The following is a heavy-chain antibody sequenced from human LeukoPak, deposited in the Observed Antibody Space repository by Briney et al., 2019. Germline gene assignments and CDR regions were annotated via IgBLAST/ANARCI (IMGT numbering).Heavy chain of an antibody. J-gene: IGHJ4*02. Sequence: PGGSLRLSCAASGFTFSSYSTNWVRQAPGKGLEWVSSISSSSSYIYYADSVKGRFTISRDNAKNSLYLQMNSLRVEDTAVYYCAKDSGGSCYSPADYWGQGTLVTVSS. CDR1: GFTFSSYS. CDR3: AKDSGGSCYSPADY. V-gene: IGHV3-21*04. CDR2: ISSSSSYI. D-gene: IGHD2-15*01.